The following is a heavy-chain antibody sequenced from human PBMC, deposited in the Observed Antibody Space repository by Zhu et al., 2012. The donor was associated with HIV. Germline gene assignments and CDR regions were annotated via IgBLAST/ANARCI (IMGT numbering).Heavy chain of an antibody. Sequence: EVQLVESGGGLVKPGGSLRLSCAASGFTFSDAWMSWVRQAPGKGLEWVGRIKRKGDGGTTIHAAPVKGRFTISRDDSKDTLYLQMNSLKTEDTAVYYCTTDHPYFQDTSGHDYWGPGNPGPPSPQ. V-gene: IGHV3-15*01. CDR3: TTDHPYFQDTSGHDY. J-gene: IGHJ4*02. D-gene: IGHD3-22*01. CDR2: IKRKGDGGTT. CDR1: GFTFSDAW.